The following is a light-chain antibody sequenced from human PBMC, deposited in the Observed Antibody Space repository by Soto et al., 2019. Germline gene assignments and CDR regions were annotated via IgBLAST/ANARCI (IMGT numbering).Light chain of an antibody. CDR2: NND. V-gene: IGLV1-44*01. CDR1: SSNIGSNT. J-gene: IGLJ1*01. Sequence: QSVLTQPPSASGTPGQRVTISCSGSSSNIGSNTVNWYQQPPGTAPKLLIYNNDQRPSGVPDRFSGSKSGTSASLAISGLQSEDEADYYCAAWDDSRNKVFGSGTKVTVL. CDR3: AAWDDSRNKV.